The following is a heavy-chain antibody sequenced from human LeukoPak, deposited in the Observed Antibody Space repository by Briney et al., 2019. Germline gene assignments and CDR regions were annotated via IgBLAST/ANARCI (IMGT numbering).Heavy chain of an antibody. CDR2: IIPILGIA. Sequence: SVKVSCKASGGTFSSYTISWLRQAPGQGLEWMGRIIPILGIANYAQKFQGRVTITADKSTSTAYMELSSLRSEDTAVYYCASRPNRGTDDYYYYYYMDVWGKGTTVTVSS. CDR1: GGTFSSYT. D-gene: IGHD3-10*01. J-gene: IGHJ6*03. V-gene: IGHV1-69*02. CDR3: ASRPNRGTDDYYYYYYMDV.